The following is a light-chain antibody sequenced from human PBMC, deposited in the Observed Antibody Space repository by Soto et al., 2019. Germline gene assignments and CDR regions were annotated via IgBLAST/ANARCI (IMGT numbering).Light chain of an antibody. CDR3: QHYNSYPGWT. V-gene: IGKV1-5*03. CDR1: QSISSW. J-gene: IGKJ1*01. Sequence: DIQMTQSPSTLSASVGDRVTITCRASQSISSWLAWYQQKPGKAPKLLIYKASSLESGVPSRFSGSGSGTEFTLTISSLQPDDFATYYCQHYNSYPGWTFGQGTKVEI. CDR2: KAS.